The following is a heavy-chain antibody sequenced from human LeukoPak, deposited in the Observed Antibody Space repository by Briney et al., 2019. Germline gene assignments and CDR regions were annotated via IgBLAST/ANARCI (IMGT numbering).Heavy chain of an antibody. J-gene: IGHJ5*02. CDR1: GGSISTYY. V-gene: IGHV4-59*01. Sequence: PSETLSLTCTVSGGSISTYYWSWIRHPPGKGLEWIGNIYYSGSTNYNPSLKSRVTISVDTSKNQFSLKLSSVTAADTAVYYCARTEYYYDSSGYLGWFDPWGQGTLATVSS. CDR3: ARTEYYYDSSGYLGWFDP. CDR2: IYYSGST. D-gene: IGHD3-22*01.